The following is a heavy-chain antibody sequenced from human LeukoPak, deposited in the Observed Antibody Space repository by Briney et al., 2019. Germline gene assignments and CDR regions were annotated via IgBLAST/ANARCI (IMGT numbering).Heavy chain of an antibody. V-gene: IGHV4-31*03. J-gene: IGHJ4*02. CDR2: IYYSGST. D-gene: IGHD6-19*01. CDR1: GGSISSSGYY. CDR3: ARVTAVAGRRYFDY. Sequence: SETLSLTCTVSGGSISSSGYYWSWIRQHPGKGLEWIGYIYYSGSTYYNPSLKSRVTISVDTSKNQFSLKLSSVTAADTAVYYCARVTAVAGRRYFDYWGQGTLVTVSS.